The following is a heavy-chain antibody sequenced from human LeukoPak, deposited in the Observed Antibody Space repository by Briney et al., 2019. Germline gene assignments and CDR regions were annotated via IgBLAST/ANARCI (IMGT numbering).Heavy chain of an antibody. D-gene: IGHD3-10*01. CDR2: ISAYNGST. V-gene: IGHV1-18*01. CDR1: GYTFTSYG. CDR3: ARDVHALGEYFQQ. J-gene: IGHJ1*01. Sequence: ASVKVSCKASGYTFTSYGISWVRQAPGQGLEWMGWISAYNGSTNYAQKLQGRVTMTTDTSTSTAYMELRRLRSDGTAVYYCARDVHALGEYFQQWGEGTLVSVSS.